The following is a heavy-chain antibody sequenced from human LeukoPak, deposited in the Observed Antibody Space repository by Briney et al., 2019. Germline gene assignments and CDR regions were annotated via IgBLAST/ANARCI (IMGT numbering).Heavy chain of an antibody. Sequence: GGSLRLSCAASGFTFSTYAMNWVRQAPGKGLEWVSAISGSGDGGTYYAASVKGRFTVSRDNSKNTLYPQMNSLRAEDTAVYYCAKDTSPAYDYIWGSYRIFDYWGQGTLVTVSS. D-gene: IGHD3-16*02. CDR3: AKDTSPAYDYIWGSYRIFDY. V-gene: IGHV3-23*01. CDR1: GFTFSTYA. J-gene: IGHJ4*02. CDR2: ISGSGDGGT.